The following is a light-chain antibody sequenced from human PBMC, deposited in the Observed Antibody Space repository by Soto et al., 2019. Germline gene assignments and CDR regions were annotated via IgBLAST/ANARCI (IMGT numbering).Light chain of an antibody. CDR2: EVN. CDR3: SSFAGDNDVI. J-gene: IGLJ2*01. CDR1: SSDIGAYNF. V-gene: IGLV2-8*01. Sequence: QSALTQPPSASGSPGQSVTISCAASSSDIGAYNFVSWYQQHPGQAPKLMIFEVNQRPSGVPNRFSGSKSVNTASLTVSGLQAEDEADYYCSSFAGDNDVIFGGGTKVTVL.